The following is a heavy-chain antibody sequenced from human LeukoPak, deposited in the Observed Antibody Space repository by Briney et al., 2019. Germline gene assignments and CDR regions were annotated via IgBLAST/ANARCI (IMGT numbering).Heavy chain of an antibody. J-gene: IGHJ3*02. V-gene: IGHV4-4*02. CDR3: ARVGIVATIHHDAFDI. Sequence: SGTLSLTCAVSGGSISSSNWWSWVRQPPGKGLEWIGEIYHSGSTNYNPSLKSRVTISVDKSKNQFSLKLSSVTAADTAVYYCARVGIVATIHHDAFDIWGQGTMVTVSS. CDR2: IYHSGST. D-gene: IGHD5-12*01. CDR1: GGSISSSNW.